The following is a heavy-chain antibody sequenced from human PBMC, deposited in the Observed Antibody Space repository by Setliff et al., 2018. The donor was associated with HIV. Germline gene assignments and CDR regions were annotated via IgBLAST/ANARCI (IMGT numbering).Heavy chain of an antibody. J-gene: IGHJ3*02. V-gene: IGHV1-18*01. CDR2: MSTDNGNT. CDR1: GYSFSSYG. CDR3: ARMRGGHNIREGALDI. Sequence: ASVKVSCKASGYSFSSYGIGWVRLAPGQGLEWMGWMSTDNGNTNYAQKVQGRVTMTTDTGTRTAYMELRSLRSDDTAMYYCARMRGGHNIREGALDIWGQGTMVTVSS. D-gene: IGHD1-20*01.